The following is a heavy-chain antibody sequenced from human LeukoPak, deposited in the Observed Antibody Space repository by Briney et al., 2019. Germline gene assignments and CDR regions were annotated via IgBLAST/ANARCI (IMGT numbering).Heavy chain of an antibody. Sequence: ASVKVSRKASGYTFTGYYMHWVRQAPGQGLEWMGWINPNSGGTNYAQKFQGRVTMTEDTSTDTAYMELSSLRSEDTAVYYCATDYKQWLVGDAFDIWGQGTMVTVSS. CDR3: ATDYKQWLVGDAFDI. V-gene: IGHV1-2*02. CDR2: INPNSGGT. J-gene: IGHJ3*02. CDR1: GYTFTGYY. D-gene: IGHD6-19*01.